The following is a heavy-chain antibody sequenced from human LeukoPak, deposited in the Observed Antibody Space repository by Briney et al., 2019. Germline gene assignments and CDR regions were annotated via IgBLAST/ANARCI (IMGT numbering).Heavy chain of an antibody. J-gene: IGHJ4*02. V-gene: IGHV3-53*01. Sequence: GGSLRLSCTASGFIASSNYMSWVRQAPGKGLEWVSLIYSGGSTYYADSVMGRSTISRDKSNNTLYLQMNSLRAEDTAVYYCARTGPFDYWGQGTLVTVSS. CDR2: IYSGGST. CDR3: ARTGPFDY. D-gene: IGHD1-14*01. CDR1: GFIASSNY.